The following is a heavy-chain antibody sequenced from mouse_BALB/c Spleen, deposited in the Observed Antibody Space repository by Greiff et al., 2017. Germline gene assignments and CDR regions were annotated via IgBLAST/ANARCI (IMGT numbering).Heavy chain of an antibody. V-gene: IGHV5-4*02. CDR3: ARVPYYYGSSYGYFDV. D-gene: IGHD1-1*01. J-gene: IGHJ1*01. Sequence: EVMLVESGGGLVKPGGSLKLSCAASGFTFSDYYMYWVRQTPEKRLEWVATISDGGSYTYYPDSVKGRFTISRDNAKNNLYLQMSSLKSEDTAMYYCARVPYYYGSSYGYFDVWGAGTTVTVSS. CDR1: GFTFSDYY. CDR2: ISDGGSYT.